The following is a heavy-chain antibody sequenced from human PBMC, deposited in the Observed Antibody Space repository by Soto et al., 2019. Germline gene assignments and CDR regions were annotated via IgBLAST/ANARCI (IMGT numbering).Heavy chain of an antibody. Sequence: GGSLRLSCAASGFTFSDYYMSWIRQAPGKGLEWVSYISSSGSTIYYADSVKGRFTISRDNAKNSLYLQMNSLRAEDTAVYYCARDQQLDFLLNYGMDVWGQGTTVTVSS. CDR2: ISSSGSTI. CDR3: ARDQQLDFLLNYGMDV. V-gene: IGHV3-11*01. J-gene: IGHJ6*02. D-gene: IGHD6-13*01. CDR1: GFTFSDYY.